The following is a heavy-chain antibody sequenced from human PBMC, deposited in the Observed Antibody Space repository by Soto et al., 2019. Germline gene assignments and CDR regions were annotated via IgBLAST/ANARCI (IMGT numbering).Heavy chain of an antibody. V-gene: IGHV1-69*02. CDR3: AICAGSSGYMDV. CDR1: GGTFSSYT. D-gene: IGHD6-6*01. J-gene: IGHJ6*03. Sequence: SVKVSCKASGGTFSSYTISWVRHAPGQGLEWMGRIIPILGIANYAQKFQGRVTITADKSTSTAYMELSSLRSEDTAVYYCAICAGSSGYMDVWGKGTTLTVSS. CDR2: IIPILGIA.